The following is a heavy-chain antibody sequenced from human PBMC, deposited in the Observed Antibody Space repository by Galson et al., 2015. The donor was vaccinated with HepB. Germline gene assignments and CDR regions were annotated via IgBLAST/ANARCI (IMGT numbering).Heavy chain of an antibody. Sequence: SVKVSCKASGGTFSSYAISWVRQAPGQGLEWMGGIIPIFGTANYAQKFQGRATITADESTSTAYMELSSLRSEDTAVYYCARDSISYYDFWSGPYYYYYYGMDVWGQGTTVTVSS. J-gene: IGHJ6*02. CDR2: IIPIFGTA. D-gene: IGHD3-3*01. V-gene: IGHV1-69*13. CDR3: ARDSISYYDFWSGPYYYYYYGMDV. CDR1: GGTFSSYA.